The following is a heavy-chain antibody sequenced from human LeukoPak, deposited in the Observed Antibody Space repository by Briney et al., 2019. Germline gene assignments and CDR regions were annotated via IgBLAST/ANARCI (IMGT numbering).Heavy chain of an antibody. CDR3: AKVVQMSIMWDGFDV. CDR1: GFTFNDYA. Sequence: GGSLGLSCAGSGFTFNDYAMNWVRQAPGKGLEWVSGISVSGADTNYAASVRGRFIVSRDRSRNTLFLQMNRLRPDDTAIYYCAKVVQMSIMWDGFDVWGQGTMVTVSS. J-gene: IGHJ3*01. CDR2: ISVSGADT. D-gene: IGHD5-24*01. V-gene: IGHV3-23*01.